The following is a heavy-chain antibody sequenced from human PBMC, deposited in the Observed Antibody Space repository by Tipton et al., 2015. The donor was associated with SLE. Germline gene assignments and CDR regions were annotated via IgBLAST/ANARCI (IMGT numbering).Heavy chain of an antibody. CDR1: GYSISSGYY. J-gene: IGHJ4*02. CDR3: ASGIAAAGTFDY. D-gene: IGHD6-13*01. Sequence: TLSLTCAVSGYSISSGYYWGWIRQPPGKGLEWIGSIYHSGSTYYNPSLKSRVAMSVDTSKNQFSLKLSSVTAADTAVYYCASGIAAAGTFDYWGQGTLVTVSS. CDR2: IYHSGST. V-gene: IGHV4-38-2*01.